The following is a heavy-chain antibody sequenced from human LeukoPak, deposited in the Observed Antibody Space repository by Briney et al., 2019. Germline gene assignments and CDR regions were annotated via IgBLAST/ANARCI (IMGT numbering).Heavy chain of an antibody. CDR1: GFTFTGFA. J-gene: IGHJ4*02. V-gene: IGHV3-7*01. D-gene: IGHD2-2*01. Sequence: QPGGSLRLSCAASGFTFTGFAMSWVRQAPGKGLEWVANIKQDGSEKYYVDSVKGRFTISRDNAKNSLYLQMNSLRAEDTAVYYCARDSPSSTSWGYWGQGTLVTVSS. CDR3: ARDSPSSTSWGY. CDR2: IKQDGSEK.